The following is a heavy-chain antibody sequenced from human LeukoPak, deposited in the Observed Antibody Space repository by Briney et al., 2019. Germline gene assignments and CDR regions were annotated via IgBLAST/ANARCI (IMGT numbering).Heavy chain of an antibody. CDR1: GFTFSSYA. CDR2: ISASGGST. Sequence: PGGSLRLSCAASGFTFSSYAMSWVRQAPGKGLEWVSAISASGGSTYYADSVKGRLTISRDNFKSTLYLQMDSLRAEDTAVYYCAKDPKRRVVPGTIPPDWFDPWGQGTLVTVSS. J-gene: IGHJ5*02. V-gene: IGHV3-23*01. CDR3: AKDPKRRVVPGTIPPDWFDP. D-gene: IGHD2-2*02.